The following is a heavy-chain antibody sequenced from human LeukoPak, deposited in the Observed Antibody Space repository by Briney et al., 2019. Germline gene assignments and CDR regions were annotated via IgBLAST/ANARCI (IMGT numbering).Heavy chain of an antibody. CDR1: GGSISGYY. CDR2: VYYSENT. V-gene: IGHV4-59*08. Sequence: SETLSFTCSVSGGSISGYYWSWIRQPPGKELEWIGYVYYSENTKYNPSLESRVTISLDTSKNQFSLRLNSVTTADTAVYFCTRRVAITGTPKAYFDYWGQGILVTVSS. D-gene: IGHD1-20*01. CDR3: TRRVAITGTPKAYFDY. J-gene: IGHJ4*02.